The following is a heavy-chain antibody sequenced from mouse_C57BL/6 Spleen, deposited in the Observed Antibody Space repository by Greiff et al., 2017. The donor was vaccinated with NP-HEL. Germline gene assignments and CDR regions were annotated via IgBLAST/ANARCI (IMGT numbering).Heavy chain of an antibody. CDR1: GYAFTNYL. CDR3: ARGGITTVVAGMDY. Sequence: QVHVKQSGAELVRPGTSVKVSCKASGYAFTNYLIEWVKQRPGQGLEWIGVINPGSGGTNYNEKFKGKATLTADKSSSTAYMQLSSLTSEDSAVYFCARGGITTVVAGMDYWGQGTSVTVSS. CDR2: INPGSGGT. V-gene: IGHV1-54*01. J-gene: IGHJ4*01. D-gene: IGHD1-1*01.